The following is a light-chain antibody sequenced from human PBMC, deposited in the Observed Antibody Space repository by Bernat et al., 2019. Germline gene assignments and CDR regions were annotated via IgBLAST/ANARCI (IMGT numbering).Light chain of an antibody. CDR3: SSFAGTRDP. CDR1: SSDVGTYNF. J-gene: IGLJ1*01. Sequence: QSALTQPASVSGSPGQSITISCAGTSSDVGTYNFVSWLQQHPGKAPKLIIYEDTKRPSGVSDRFSGYNSGNTASLTISGLQAEDEADYYCSSFAGTRDPFGTGTKVTVL. CDR2: EDT. V-gene: IGLV2-23*01.